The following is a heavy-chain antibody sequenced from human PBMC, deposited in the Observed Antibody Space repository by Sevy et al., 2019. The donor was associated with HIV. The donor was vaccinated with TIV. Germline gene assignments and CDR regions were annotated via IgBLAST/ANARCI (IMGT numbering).Heavy chain of an antibody. J-gene: IGHJ6*02. CDR2: ISSSSSTI. Sequence: GGSLRLSCAASGFTFSSYSMNWVRQAPGKGLEWVSYISSSSSTIYYADSVKGRFTISRDNAKNSRYLQMNSLRDEDTAVYYCARVGAGLGWDASGRDYYGMDVWGQGTTVTVSS. CDR1: GFTFSSYS. CDR3: ARVGAGLGWDASGRDYYGMDV. V-gene: IGHV3-48*02. D-gene: IGHD3-9*01.